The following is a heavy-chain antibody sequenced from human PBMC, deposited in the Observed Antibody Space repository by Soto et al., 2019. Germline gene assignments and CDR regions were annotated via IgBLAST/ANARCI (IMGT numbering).Heavy chain of an antibody. CDR2: IYGTGNT. CDR1: GGSITSSFY. V-gene: IGHV4-39*01. Sequence: QLQLQESGPGLVKPSETLSLSCTVSGGSITSSFYWGWIRQPPGKGLEWIGSIYGTGNTYYNPSLKGRVTISADTSKNQFSLNLISVTAADTAVYYCRSSSRYSTDVWGQGATVTVS. CDR3: RSSSRYSTDV. J-gene: IGHJ6*02. D-gene: IGHD6-13*01.